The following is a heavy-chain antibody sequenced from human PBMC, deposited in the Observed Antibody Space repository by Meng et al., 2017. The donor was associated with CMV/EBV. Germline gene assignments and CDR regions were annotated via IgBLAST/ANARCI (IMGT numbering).Heavy chain of an antibody. CDR1: GFTFSSYS. V-gene: IGHV3-21*01. J-gene: IGHJ6*02. CDR3: ARDQYDFWSGYFPSDGMDV. CDR2: ISSSSSYI. Sequence: GGSLRLSCAASGFTFSSYSMNWVRQAPGKGLEWVSSISSSSSYIYYADSVKGRFTISRDNAKNSLYLQMNSLRAEDTAVYYCARDQYDFWSGYFPSDGMDVWGQGTLVTVSS. D-gene: IGHD3-3*01.